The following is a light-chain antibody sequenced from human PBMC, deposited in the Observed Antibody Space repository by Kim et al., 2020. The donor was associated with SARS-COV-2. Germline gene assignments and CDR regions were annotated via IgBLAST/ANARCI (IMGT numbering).Light chain of an antibody. J-gene: IGKJ3*01. V-gene: IGKV1-16*01. Sequence: ASIGDRVTITCRASQDISHYLAWSQQKPGQAPKPLMRAASNLESGVPSRFSGSGSGTDFTLTISSLQPEDFATYYCQQYDSYPFTFGPGTKVDIK. CDR1: QDISHY. CDR2: AAS. CDR3: QQYDSYPFT.